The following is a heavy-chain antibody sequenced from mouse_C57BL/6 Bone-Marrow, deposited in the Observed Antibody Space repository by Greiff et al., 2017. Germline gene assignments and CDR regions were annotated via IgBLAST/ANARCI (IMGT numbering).Heavy chain of an antibody. CDR1: GYAFTNYL. J-gene: IGHJ1*03. V-gene: IGHV1-54*01. Sequence: VQLKESGAELVRPGTSVKVSCKASGYAFTNYLIEWVKQRPGQGLEWIGVINPGSGGTNYNEKFKGKATLTADKSSSTAYMQLSSLTSEDSAVYFCASLLPWYFDVWGTGTTVTVSS. CDR2: INPGSGGT. CDR3: ASLLPWYFDV. D-gene: IGHD1-1*01.